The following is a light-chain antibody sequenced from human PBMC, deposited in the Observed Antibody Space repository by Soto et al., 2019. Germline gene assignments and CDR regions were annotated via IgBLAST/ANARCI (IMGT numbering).Light chain of an antibody. CDR3: CSHSSSNSFV. J-gene: IGLJ1*01. CDR1: SSDVGAYNR. Sequence: QSVLTQPPSVSGSPGQSVTISCTGTSSDVGAYNRVSWYQQSPGTAPKLMIYEVSDRPSGVPDRFSGSKSGNTASLTISGLQAEDEADYHCCSHSSSNSFVFGTGTRSPS. V-gene: IGLV2-18*02. CDR2: EVS.